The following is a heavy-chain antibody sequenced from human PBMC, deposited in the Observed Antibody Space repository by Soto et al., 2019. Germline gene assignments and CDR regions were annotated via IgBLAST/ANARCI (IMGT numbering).Heavy chain of an antibody. Sequence: GGSLRLSCAASGFTFDDYAMHWVRQAPGKGLEWVSGISWNSGSIGYADSVKGRFTISRDNAKNSLYLQMNSLRAEDTAVYYCAKDLGPTAYYDSSGYYYYYYGMDVWGQGTTVTVSS. J-gene: IGHJ6*02. CDR1: GFTFDDYA. D-gene: IGHD3-22*01. CDR3: AKDLGPTAYYDSSGYYYYYYGMDV. V-gene: IGHV3-9*01. CDR2: ISWNSGSI.